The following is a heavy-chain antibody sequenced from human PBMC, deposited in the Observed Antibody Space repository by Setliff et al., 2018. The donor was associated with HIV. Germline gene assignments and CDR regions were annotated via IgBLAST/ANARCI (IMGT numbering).Heavy chain of an antibody. CDR1: GGTFGSYA. V-gene: IGHV1-69*13. CDR3: ARGEVIIDSYYYMNV. Sequence: GASVKVSCKASGGTFGSYAISWVRQAPGQGLEWLGGNIPMFGTVSYAQKFQGRVTITADESTSTAYTDLSSLRYEDTAIYYCARGEVIIDSYYYMNVWGKGTTVTVSS. CDR2: NIPMFGTV. J-gene: IGHJ6*03.